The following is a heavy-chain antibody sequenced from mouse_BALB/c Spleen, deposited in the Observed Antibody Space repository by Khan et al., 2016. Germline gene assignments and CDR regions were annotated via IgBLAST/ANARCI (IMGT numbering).Heavy chain of an antibody. D-gene: IGHD1-1*01. CDR1: GFNIKDTY. V-gene: IGHV14-3*02. Sequence: EVQLQQSGAELVKPGASVKLSCTASGFNIKDTYMHWVKQRPEQGLEWIGRIDPANDNTKYDPKFQGKATITADTSSNTAYMKLSSLTSDETAVYYCASSSNCYYGTLDYWGQGTSVPVSS. CDR2: IDPANDNT. CDR3: ASSSNCYYGTLDY. J-gene: IGHJ4*01.